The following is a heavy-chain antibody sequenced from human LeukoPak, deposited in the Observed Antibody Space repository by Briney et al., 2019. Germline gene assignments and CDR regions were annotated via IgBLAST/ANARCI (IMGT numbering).Heavy chain of an antibody. D-gene: IGHD3-22*01. Sequence: PSETLSLTCAVYGGSFSGYYWSWIRQPPGKGLEWIGEINHSGSTNYNPSLKSRVTISVDTSKNQFSLKLSSVTAADTAVYYCARDLNKNSVVVKGFDPWGQGTLVTVSS. CDR3: ARDLNKNSVVVKGFDP. CDR1: GGSFSGYY. CDR2: INHSGST. J-gene: IGHJ5*02. V-gene: IGHV4-34*01.